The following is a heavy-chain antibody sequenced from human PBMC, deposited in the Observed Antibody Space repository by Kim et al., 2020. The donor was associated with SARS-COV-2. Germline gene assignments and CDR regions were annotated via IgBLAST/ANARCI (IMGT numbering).Heavy chain of an antibody. CDR3: AKDRGWGIDY. CDR2: GSNK. Sequence: GSNKYYAESVKGRFTISRDNSKNTLYLQMNSLRAEDTAVYYCAKDRGWGIDYWGQGTLVTVSS. J-gene: IGHJ4*02. V-gene: IGHV3-33*06. D-gene: IGHD6-19*01.